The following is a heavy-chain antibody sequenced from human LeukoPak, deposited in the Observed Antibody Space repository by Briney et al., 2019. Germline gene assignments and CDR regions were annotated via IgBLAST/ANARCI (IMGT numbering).Heavy chain of an antibody. CDR2: IYYSGST. CDR3: ARPMGYCSSTSCHPHAFDI. V-gene: IGHV4-39*01. Sequence: SETLSLTCTVSGGSISSSSYYWGWIRQPPGKGLEWIGSIYYSGSTYYNPSLKSRVTISVDTSKNQFSLKLSSVTAAYTAVYYCARPMGYCSSTSCHPHAFDIWGQGTMVTVSS. D-gene: IGHD2-2*01. J-gene: IGHJ3*02. CDR1: GGSISSSSYY.